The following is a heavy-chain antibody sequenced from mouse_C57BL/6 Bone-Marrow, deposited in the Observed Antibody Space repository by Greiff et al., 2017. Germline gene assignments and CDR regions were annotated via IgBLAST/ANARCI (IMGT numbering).Heavy chain of an antibody. D-gene: IGHD3-2*02. V-gene: IGHV5-6*01. CDR1: GFTFSSYG. CDR2: ISSGGSYT. J-gene: IGHJ2*01. Sequence: EVKLVESGGDLVKPGGSLKLSCAASGFTFSSYGMSWVRQTPDKRLEWVATISSGGSYTYYPDSVKGRFTISRDNAKNTLYLQMSSLKSEDTAMYYCARLDSSGYFDYGGQGTTLTVSS. CDR3: ARLDSSGYFDY.